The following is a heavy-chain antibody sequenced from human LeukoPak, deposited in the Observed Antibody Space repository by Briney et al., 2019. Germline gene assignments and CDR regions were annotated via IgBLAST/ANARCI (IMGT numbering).Heavy chain of an antibody. J-gene: IGHJ4*02. Sequence: SETLSLTCTVSGGSISSYYWSWIRQPPGKGLEWIGYIYYSGSTNYNPSLKSRVTISVDTSKNQFSLKLSSVTTADTAVYYCARQLDTYYYDSSGYSAFDYWGRGTLVTVSS. D-gene: IGHD3-22*01. V-gene: IGHV4-59*01. CDR3: ARQLDTYYYDSSGYSAFDY. CDR1: GGSISSYY. CDR2: IYYSGST.